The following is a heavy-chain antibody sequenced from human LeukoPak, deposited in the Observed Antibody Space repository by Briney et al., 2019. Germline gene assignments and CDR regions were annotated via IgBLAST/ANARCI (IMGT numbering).Heavy chain of an antibody. V-gene: IGHV4-4*07. J-gene: IGHJ4*02. CDR1: GGSISSYY. CDR3: ARLLVRGVIDY. D-gene: IGHD3-10*01. CDR2: IYHSGST. Sequence: TPSETLSLTCTVSGGSISSYYWSWIRQPAGKGLEWIGSIYHSGSTYYNPSLKSRVTISVDTSKNQFSLKLSSVTAADTAVYYCARLLVRGVIDYWGQGTLVTVSS.